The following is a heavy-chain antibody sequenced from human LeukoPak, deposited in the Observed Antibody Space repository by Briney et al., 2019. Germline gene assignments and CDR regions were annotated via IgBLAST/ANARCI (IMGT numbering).Heavy chain of an antibody. V-gene: IGHV3-21*04. Sequence: TGGSVRLSCAASGLTFSSYSMNWVRQAPGKGLEWVSSISCSSSYIYYAGSVKGRFTISRDNAKNSLYLQMNSLTAEDTAVYYCARGWRITAAGYFDYWGQGTLVTVSS. J-gene: IGHJ4*02. CDR1: GLTFSSYS. D-gene: IGHD6-13*01. CDR3: ARGWRITAAGYFDY. CDR2: ISCSSSYI.